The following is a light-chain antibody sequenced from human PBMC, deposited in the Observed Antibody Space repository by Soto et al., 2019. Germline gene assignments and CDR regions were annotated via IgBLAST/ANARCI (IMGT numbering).Light chain of an antibody. CDR1: QSVSSN. CDR2: GAS. Sequence: EIVLTQSPGTLSLSPGEGATLSCRASQSVSSNLAWYQQKPGQAPRLLIYGASTRATGIPARFSGSGSGTEFTLTISSLQSEDFAVYYCQQYNNWPGTFGQGTTVDIK. V-gene: IGKV3-15*01. CDR3: QQYNNWPGT. J-gene: IGKJ1*01.